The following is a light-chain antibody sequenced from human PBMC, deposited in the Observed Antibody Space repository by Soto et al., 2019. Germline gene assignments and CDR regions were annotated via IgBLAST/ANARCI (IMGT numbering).Light chain of an antibody. J-gene: IGLJ3*02. V-gene: IGLV2-23*01. CDR1: SSDVGSYKL. CDR3: CSYAGSSTWV. CDR2: EGS. Sequence: QSVLTQPASVSGSPGQSITISCTGTSSDVGSYKLVSWYQQHPGKAPKLMIYEGSKRPSGVSNRFSGSKSGNPASLTISGLQAEDEGDYYCCSYAGSSTWVFGGGTKLTVL.